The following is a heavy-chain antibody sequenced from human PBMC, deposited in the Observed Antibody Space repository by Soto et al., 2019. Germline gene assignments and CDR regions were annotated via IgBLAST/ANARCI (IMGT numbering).Heavy chain of an antibody. CDR1: GFTFSNAW. V-gene: IGHV3-15*07. J-gene: IGHJ4*02. CDR2: IKSKTDGGTT. CDR3: TTREVFRYFDWLLSDPVYYFDY. Sequence: EVQLVESGGGLVKPGGSLRLSCAASGFTFSNAWMNWVRQAPGKGLEWVGRIKSKTDGGTTDYAAPVKGRFTISRDDSKNTLYLQMNSLKTEDTAVYYCTTREVFRYFDWLLSDPVYYFDYWGQGTLVTVSS. D-gene: IGHD3-9*01.